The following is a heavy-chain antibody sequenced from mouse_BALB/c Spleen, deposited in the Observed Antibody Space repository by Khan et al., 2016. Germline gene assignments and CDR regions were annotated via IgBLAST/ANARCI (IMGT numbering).Heavy chain of an antibody. CDR1: GYSITSDYA. V-gene: IGHV3-2*02. Sequence: DVQLQESGPGLVKPSQSLSLTCTVTGYSITSDYAWNWIRQFPGNKLEWMGYISYSGSTSYNPSLKSRISITRDTSKNQFFLQLNSVTTEDTATYYCARSIMANWGQGTTLTVSS. J-gene: IGHJ2*01. CDR3: ARSIMAN. CDR2: ISYSGST.